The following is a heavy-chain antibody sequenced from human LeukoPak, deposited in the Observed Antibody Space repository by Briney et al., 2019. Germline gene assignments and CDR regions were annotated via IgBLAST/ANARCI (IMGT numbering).Heavy chain of an antibody. CDR3: AKASKYYGSGSPGPYYYYYMDV. CDR1: GFTFSSYG. J-gene: IGHJ6*03. V-gene: IGHV3-30*18. Sequence: GGSLRLSCAASGFTFSSYGMHWVRQAPGKGLEWVAVISYDGSNKYYADSVKGRFTISRDNSKNTLYLQMNSLRAEDTAVYYCAKASKYYGSGSPGPYYYYYMDVWGKGTTVTVSS. CDR2: ISYDGSNK. D-gene: IGHD3-10*01.